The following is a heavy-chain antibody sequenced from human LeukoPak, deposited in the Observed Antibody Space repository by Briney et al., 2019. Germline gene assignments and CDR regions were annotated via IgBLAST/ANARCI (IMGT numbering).Heavy chain of an antibody. V-gene: IGHV3-30*04. J-gene: IGHJ4*02. D-gene: IGHD3-10*01. CDR3: ASGGLAFMVRGAPDY. CDR1: GFTFSSFP. Sequence: GGSLGLSWAASGFTFSSFPWPWVRQPPGKGLEWVAVISYDGSNKYYADSVKGRFTISRDKSKNTLYLPMNSLRAEDTAVYYCASGGLAFMVRGAPDYWGQGTLDTVSS. CDR2: ISYDGSNK.